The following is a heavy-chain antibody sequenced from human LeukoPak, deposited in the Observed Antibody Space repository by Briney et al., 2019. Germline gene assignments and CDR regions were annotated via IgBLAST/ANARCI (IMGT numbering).Heavy chain of an antibody. V-gene: IGHV4-38-2*01. J-gene: IGHJ4*02. CDR2: IYHSGST. D-gene: IGHD4-11*01. Sequence: SETLSLTCAVSGYSISSGYYWGWIRQPPGKGLEWIGSIYHSGSTYYNPSLKSRVTISVDTSKNQFSLKLSSVTAADTAVYYCARGAYTDYWGQGTLVTVSS. CDR1: GYSISSGYY. CDR3: ARGAYTDY.